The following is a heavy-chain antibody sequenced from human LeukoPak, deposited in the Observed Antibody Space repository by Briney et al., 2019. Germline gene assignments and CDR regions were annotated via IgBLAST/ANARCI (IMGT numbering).Heavy chain of an antibody. D-gene: IGHD3-22*01. V-gene: IGHV4-4*07. CDR1: GGPITNSY. CDR3: ARILDRDI. Sequence: PSETLSLICTVSGGPITNSYWSWIRHSAGTGMEWIGRIHATGSTDYSPSLKSRVSMSLDMPTKQFSLTLSAVTAADTATYYCARILDRDIWGQGTLGTVSP. J-gene: IGHJ3*02. CDR2: IHATGST.